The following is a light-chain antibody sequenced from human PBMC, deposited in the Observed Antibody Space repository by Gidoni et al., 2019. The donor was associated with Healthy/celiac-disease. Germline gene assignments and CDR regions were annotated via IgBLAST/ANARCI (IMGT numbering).Light chain of an antibody. CDR3: SSYTSSSTLVV. Sequence: QSALTQPASVSWSPGPSITISCTGTSSDVGGYNYVSWYQQHPGKAPKLMIYEVSNRPSGVSNRFSGSKSGNTASLTISGLQAEDEADYYCSSYTSSSTLVVFGGGTKLTVL. J-gene: IGLJ2*01. CDR2: EVS. CDR1: SSDVGGYNY. V-gene: IGLV2-14*01.